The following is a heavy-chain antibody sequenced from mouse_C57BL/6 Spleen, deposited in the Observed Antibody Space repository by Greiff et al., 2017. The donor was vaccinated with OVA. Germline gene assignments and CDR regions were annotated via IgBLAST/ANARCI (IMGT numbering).Heavy chain of an antibody. CDR2: IDPSDSYT. V-gene: IGHV1-69*01. CDR3: ARSVEYYFDY. J-gene: IGHJ2*01. D-gene: IGHD1-1*02. CDR1: GYTFTSYW. Sequence: VQLQESGAELVMPGASVKLSCKASGYTFTSYWMHWVKQRPGQGLEWIGEIDPSDSYTNYNQKFKGKSTLTVDKSSSTAYMQLSSLTSEDSAVYYCARSVEYYFDYWGQGTTLTVSS.